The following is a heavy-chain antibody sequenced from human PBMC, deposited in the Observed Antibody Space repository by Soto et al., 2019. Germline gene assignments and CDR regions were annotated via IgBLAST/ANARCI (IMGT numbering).Heavy chain of an antibody. D-gene: IGHD3-3*02. J-gene: IGHJ6*02. CDR1: GYTFTSYD. V-gene: IGHV1-8*01. CDR3: AIVVDHFWSGYLFYYYGMDV. CDR2: MNPKSGNT. Sequence: ASVKCSCKASGYTFTSYDINWVRQATGQGLDWMGWMNPKSGNTGYAQKFQGRVTMTRNTSISTAYMELSSLRSEDKAVYYCAIVVDHFWSGYLFYYYGMDVLGRGTTVTVSS.